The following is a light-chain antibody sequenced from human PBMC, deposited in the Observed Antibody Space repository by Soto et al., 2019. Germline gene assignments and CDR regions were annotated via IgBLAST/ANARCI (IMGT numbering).Light chain of an antibody. CDR2: DNN. V-gene: IGLV1-51*01. Sequence: QSALTQPPSVSAAPGQKVTISCSGSSSNIGNNYVSWYQQLPGTAPKLLIYDNNKRPSGIPDRFSGSKSGTSATLGITGLRTGDEAEYYCGKWDSSLSAYVFGTGTKVTV. CDR1: SSNIGNNY. CDR3: GKWDSSLSAYV. J-gene: IGLJ1*01.